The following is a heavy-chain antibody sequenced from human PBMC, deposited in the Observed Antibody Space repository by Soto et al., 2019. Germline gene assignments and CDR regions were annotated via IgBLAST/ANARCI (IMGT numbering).Heavy chain of an antibody. CDR3: AKDPPPLPAAPTGWFDP. Sequence: GGSLRLSCAASGFTFSSYAMSWVRQAPGKGLEWVSAISGSGGSTYYADSVKGRFTISRDNSKNTLYLQMNSLRAEETAVYYCAKDPPPLPAAPTGWFDPWGQGTLVTVSS. CDR2: ISGSGGST. D-gene: IGHD2-2*01. CDR1: GFTFSSYA. J-gene: IGHJ5*02. V-gene: IGHV3-23*01.